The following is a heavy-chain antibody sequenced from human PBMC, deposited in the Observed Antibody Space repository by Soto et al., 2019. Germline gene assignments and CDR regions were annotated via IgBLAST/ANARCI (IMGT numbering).Heavy chain of an antibody. CDR2: INAGNANT. V-gene: IGHV1-3*01. J-gene: IGHJ4*02. CDR3: ARGRIYTTEPQYYFDY. CDR1: WYNLTNSA. Sequence: GASVKGPSKASWYNLTNSARTWGRPGPRQRLEWMGWINAGNANTKYSQKFQGRVTITRDTSASTAYMALTSLRSEDTAVYYCARGRIYTTEPQYYFDYWGQGTLVTVSS. D-gene: IGHD1-26*01.